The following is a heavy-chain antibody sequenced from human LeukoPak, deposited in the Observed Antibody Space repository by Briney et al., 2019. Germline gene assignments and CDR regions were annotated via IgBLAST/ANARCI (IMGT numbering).Heavy chain of an antibody. CDR3: ARAPGYDFWSGYLEFDP. J-gene: IGHJ5*02. D-gene: IGHD3-3*01. CDR1: GGTFSSYA. Sequence: SVKVSCKASGGTFSSYAISWVRQAPGQGLEWMGRIIPIFGIANYAQKFQGRVTITADKSTSTAYMELSSLRSEGTAVYYCARAPGYDFWSGYLEFDPWGQGTLVTVSS. V-gene: IGHV1-69*04. CDR2: IIPIFGIA.